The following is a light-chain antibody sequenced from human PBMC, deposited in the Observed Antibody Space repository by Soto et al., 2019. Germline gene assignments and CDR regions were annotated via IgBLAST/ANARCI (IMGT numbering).Light chain of an antibody. J-gene: IGKJ1*01. Sequence: DIQMTHSASTLSASVGDRVTITCRASQSISSWLAWYQQKPGKAPKLLIYDASSLESGVPSRFSGSGSGTEFTLTISSLQPDDFATYYCQQYNSYSWTFGQGTRWIS. CDR3: QQYNSYSWT. CDR1: QSISSW. V-gene: IGKV1-5*01. CDR2: DAS.